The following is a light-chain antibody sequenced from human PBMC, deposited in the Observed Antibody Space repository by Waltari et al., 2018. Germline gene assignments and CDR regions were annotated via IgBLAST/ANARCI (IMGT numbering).Light chain of an antibody. Sequence: IQMNQSPSTLSASVGYRVTITCRASQSISSWLAWYQQKPGKAPKLLIYKASSLESGVPSRFSGSGSGTEFTLTISSLQPDDFATYYSQQYNSYWTFGQGTKVEIK. CDR3: QQYNSYWT. CDR2: KAS. CDR1: QSISSW. J-gene: IGKJ1*01. V-gene: IGKV1-5*03.